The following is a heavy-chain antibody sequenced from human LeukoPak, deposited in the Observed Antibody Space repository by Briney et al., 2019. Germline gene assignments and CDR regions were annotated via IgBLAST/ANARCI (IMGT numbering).Heavy chain of an antibody. CDR2: ISGSGGST. V-gene: IGHV3-23*01. CDR3: AKAVVAATSFSHFDY. CDR1: GFTFSSYA. Sequence: GGSLRLSCAASGFTFSSYAMSWVRQAPGKGLEWVSAISGSGGSTYYGDSVKGRFTISRDNSKNTLYLQMNSLRAEDTAVYYCAKAVVAATSFSHFDYWGQGTLVTVSS. J-gene: IGHJ4*02. D-gene: IGHD2-15*01.